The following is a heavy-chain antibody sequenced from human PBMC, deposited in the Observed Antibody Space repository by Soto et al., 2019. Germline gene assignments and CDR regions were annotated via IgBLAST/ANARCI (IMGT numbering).Heavy chain of an antibody. J-gene: IGHJ4*02. CDR3: VKGPALFDSSSFDH. CDR1: GFTFNSYA. CDR2: ISSDGGST. D-gene: IGHD3-22*01. Sequence: HLGGSLRLSCSASGFTFNSYAMHWVRQPPGKGLEYVSAISSDGGSTYYAESVKGRLTISRDNSKNTLFLQMSSLRPEDTAVYYCVKGPALFDSSSFDHWGQGTLVTVSS. V-gene: IGHV3-64D*06.